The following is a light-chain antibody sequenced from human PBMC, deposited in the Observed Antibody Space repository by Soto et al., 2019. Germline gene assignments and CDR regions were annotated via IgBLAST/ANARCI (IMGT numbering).Light chain of an antibody. CDR1: QSISSY. Sequence: DIQMTQSPSSLSASVGDRVTITCRASQSISSYLNWYQQKPGKAPKLLIYAASSLQSGVPSRFSGSGSGTDFTLTISSLQHEDFATYYCQQSYSTPDTFGGGTKVEIK. CDR3: QQSYSTPDT. J-gene: IGKJ4*01. CDR2: AAS. V-gene: IGKV1-39*01.